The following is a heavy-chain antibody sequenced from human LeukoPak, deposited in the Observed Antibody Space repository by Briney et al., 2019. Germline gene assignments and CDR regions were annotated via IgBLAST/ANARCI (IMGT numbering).Heavy chain of an antibody. Sequence: SQTLSLTCTVSGGSISSGGYYWSWIRQHPGKGLEWIGYIYYSGSTYYNPSLKSRVTISVDTSKNQFSLKLSSVTAADTAVYYCASERGPDYGDYSRNWFDPWGQGTLVTVSS. CDR2: IYYSGST. V-gene: IGHV4-31*03. D-gene: IGHD4-17*01. J-gene: IGHJ5*02. CDR3: ASERGPDYGDYSRNWFDP. CDR1: GGSISSGGYY.